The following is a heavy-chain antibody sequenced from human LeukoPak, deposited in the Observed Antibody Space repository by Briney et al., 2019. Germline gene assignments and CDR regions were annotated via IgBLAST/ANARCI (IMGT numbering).Heavy chain of an antibody. D-gene: IGHD6-13*01. CDR2: INWNGGST. V-gene: IGHV3-20*04. J-gene: IGHJ5*02. CDR3: ARDFGSSWSGDWLDP. CDR1: GFTFDDYG. Sequence: PGGSLRLSCAASGFTFDDYGMSWVRQAPGKGLEWVSGINWNGGSTGYADSVKGRFTISRDNAKNSLYLQMNSLRAEDTALYYCARDFGSSWSGDWLDPWGQGTLVTVSS.